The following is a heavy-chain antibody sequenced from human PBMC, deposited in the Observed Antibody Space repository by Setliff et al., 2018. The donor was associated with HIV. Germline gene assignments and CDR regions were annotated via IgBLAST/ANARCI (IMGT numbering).Heavy chain of an antibody. CDR3: AKYGPNCRSITCDEGYYCDS. J-gene: IGHJ4*02. V-gene: IGHV4-34*01. D-gene: IGHD2-2*01. CDR2: IDHSGST. CDR1: GGSFSGYY. Sequence: SETLSLTCAVYGGSFSGYYWSWIRQAPGKGLEWIGEIDHSGSTNYNPSLKSRVTISVDTSKNHFSLRLTSVTAADTALYYCAKYGPNCRSITCDEGYYCDSWGQGALVTVS.